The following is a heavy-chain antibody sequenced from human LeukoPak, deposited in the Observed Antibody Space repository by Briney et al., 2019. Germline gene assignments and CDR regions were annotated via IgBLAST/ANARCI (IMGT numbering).Heavy chain of an antibody. CDR2: IYYSGNT. D-gene: IGHD5/OR15-5a*01. V-gene: IGHV4-39*01. J-gene: IGHJ4*02. Sequence: SETLSLTCTVSGGSISSSSYYWGWLRQPPGKGLEWIGSIYYSGNTYYNPSLKSRVTLSVDTSKNQFSLKLSSVTAADTAVYYCARLGDTVSTDRYFDYWGQGTLVTVSS. CDR3: ARLGDTVSTDRYFDY. CDR1: GGSISSSSYY.